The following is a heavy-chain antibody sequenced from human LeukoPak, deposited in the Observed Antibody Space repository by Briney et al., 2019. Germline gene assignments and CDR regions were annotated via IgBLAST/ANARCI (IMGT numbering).Heavy chain of an antibody. CDR1: GYSFSNYW. CDR2: IYPADSDT. CDR3: ASRSGVGAIDAFDI. Sequence: PGESLKISCKGSGYSFSNYWIGWVRQMPGKGLEWMGIIYPADSDTRYSPSFQGQVTISADKSISTAYLQWSTLKASDTAMYYRASRSGVGAIDAFDICGQGTMVTVSS. J-gene: IGHJ3*02. V-gene: IGHV5-51*01. D-gene: IGHD1-26*01.